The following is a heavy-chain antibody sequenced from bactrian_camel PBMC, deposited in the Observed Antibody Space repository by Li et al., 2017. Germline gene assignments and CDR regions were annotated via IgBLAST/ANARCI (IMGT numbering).Heavy chain of an antibody. D-gene: IGHD3*01. CDR2: INSSGGRT. V-gene: IGHV3S1*01. J-gene: IGHJ6*01. Sequence: HVQLVESGGGSVQAGGSLSLSCRYTYRGSCMGWFRQSPGKGREGVATINSSGGRTYYADSVKGRFTISQDNAKNTLYLQMNDLKPEDSATYRCAASWDVTATGALGMIARPGFGYGGEGTQVTVS. CDR3: AASWDVTATGALGMIARPGFGY. CDR1: YTYRGSC.